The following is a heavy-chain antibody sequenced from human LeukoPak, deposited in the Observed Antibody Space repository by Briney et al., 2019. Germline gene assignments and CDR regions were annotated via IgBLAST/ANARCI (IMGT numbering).Heavy chain of an antibody. Sequence: PGGSLRLSCAASGFTFSSYEMNWVRQAPGKGLEWVSYISSSGSTIYYADSVKGRFTISRDNAKNSPYLQMNSLRAEDTAVYYCARDTYYYDSGKTPTGVWGKGTTVTVSS. D-gene: IGHD3-22*01. CDR1: GFTFSSYE. CDR2: ISSSGSTI. J-gene: IGHJ6*04. V-gene: IGHV3-48*03. CDR3: ARDTYYYDSGKTPTGV.